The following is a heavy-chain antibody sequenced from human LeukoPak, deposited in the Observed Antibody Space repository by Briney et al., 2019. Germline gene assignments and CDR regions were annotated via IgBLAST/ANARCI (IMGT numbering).Heavy chain of an antibody. V-gene: IGHV3-9*01. CDR3: AKGTSSSWYYFDY. CDR2: ISWNSGTI. J-gene: IGHJ4*02. Sequence: GRSLRLSCAASGFTFDDYAMHWVRQAPGKGLEWVSGISWNSGTIGYADSVKGRFTLSRDNAKNSLYLQMNSLRAEDTALYYCAKGTSSSWYYFDYWGQGTLVTVSS. CDR1: GFTFDDYA. D-gene: IGHD6-13*01.